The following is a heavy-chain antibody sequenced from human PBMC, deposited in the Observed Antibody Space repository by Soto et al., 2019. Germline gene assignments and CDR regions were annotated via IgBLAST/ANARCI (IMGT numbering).Heavy chain of an antibody. V-gene: IGHV3-30-3*01. CDR1: GFTFSSYA. Sequence: QVQLVESGGGVVQPGRSLRLSCAASGFTFSSYAMHWVRQAPGKGLAWVAVISYDGSNKYYADSVKGRFTISRENSKNTLYLQMNSLRAEDTAVYYCARDHWVGAVAYYFDYWGQGTLVTVSS. CDR3: ARDHWVGAVAYYFDY. J-gene: IGHJ4*02. D-gene: IGHD1-26*01. CDR2: ISYDGSNK.